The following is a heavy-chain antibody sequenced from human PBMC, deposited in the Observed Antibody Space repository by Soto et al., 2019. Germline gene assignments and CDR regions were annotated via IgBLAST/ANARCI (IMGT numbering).Heavy chain of an antibody. J-gene: IGHJ4*02. Sequence: QVQLQESGPGLVKPSGTLSLTCAVSGGSISSSNWWSWVRQPPGKGLGWIGEIYHSGSTNYNPSLKSRVTISVDKSKNQFSLKLSSVTAAVTAVYYCANGGRGYSYGYFHYWGQGTLVTVSS. CDR1: GGSISSSNW. CDR2: IYHSGST. D-gene: IGHD5-18*01. CDR3: ANGGRGYSYGYFHY. V-gene: IGHV4-4*02.